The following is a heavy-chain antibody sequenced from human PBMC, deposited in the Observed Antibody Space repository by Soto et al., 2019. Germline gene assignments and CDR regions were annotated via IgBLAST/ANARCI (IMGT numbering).Heavy chain of an antibody. Sequence: AASVKVSCKASGYTFTGYYMHWVRQAPGQGLEWMGWINPNSGGTNYAQKFQGWVTMTRDTSISTAYMELSRLRSDDTAVYYCARAPSYGDYADDAFDIWGQGTMVTVSS. V-gene: IGHV1-2*04. CDR1: GYTFTGYY. CDR3: ARAPSYGDYADDAFDI. D-gene: IGHD4-17*01. CDR2: INPNSGGT. J-gene: IGHJ3*02.